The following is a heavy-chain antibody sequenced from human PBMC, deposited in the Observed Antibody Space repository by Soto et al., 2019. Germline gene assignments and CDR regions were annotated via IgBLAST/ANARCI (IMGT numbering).Heavy chain of an antibody. D-gene: IGHD1-26*01. Sequence: QLHLRESGPGLVKPSETLSLTCTVSGGSITSSSYYWGWIRQPPGKELEWIGSIYYSGSTYYNPSLKSRVTISVYTSKNQVALKLSSVTAADTAVYYCATQEVGGTYVYTFDPWGQGTLVTVSS. CDR1: GGSITSSSYY. J-gene: IGHJ5*02. V-gene: IGHV4-39*01. CDR3: ATQEVGGTYVYTFDP. CDR2: IYYSGST.